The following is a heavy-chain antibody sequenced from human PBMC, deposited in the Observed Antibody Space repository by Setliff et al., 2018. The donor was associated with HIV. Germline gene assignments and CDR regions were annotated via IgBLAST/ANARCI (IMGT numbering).Heavy chain of an antibody. D-gene: IGHD5-12*01. Sequence: PSETLSLTCTVSGGSISSHYWSWIRQPPGKGLEWIGSICYSGSTNYNPSLKSRVTISVDTSKNQFSLKLSSVTAADTAVYYCAREVEEVEMATIGLDYWGQGTLVTVSS. CDR2: ICYSGST. J-gene: IGHJ4*02. CDR1: GGSISSHY. CDR3: AREVEEVEMATIGLDY. V-gene: IGHV4-59*11.